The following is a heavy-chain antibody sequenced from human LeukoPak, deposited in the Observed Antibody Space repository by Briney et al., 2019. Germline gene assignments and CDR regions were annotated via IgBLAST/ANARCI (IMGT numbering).Heavy chain of an antibody. CDR3: ARDFPRPDYYGSGSQPFDY. Sequence: SVKVSCKASGGTFSSYTISCVRQAPGQGLEWMGRIIPILGIANYAQKFQGRVTITADKSTSTAYMELSSLRSEDTAVYYCARDFPRPDYYGSGSQPFDYWGQGTLVTVSS. CDR2: IIPILGIA. CDR1: GGTFSSYT. J-gene: IGHJ4*02. D-gene: IGHD3-10*01. V-gene: IGHV1-69*04.